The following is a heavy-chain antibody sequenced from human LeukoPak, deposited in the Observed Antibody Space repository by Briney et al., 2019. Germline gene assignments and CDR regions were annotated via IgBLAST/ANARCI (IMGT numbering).Heavy chain of an antibody. Sequence: KPSETLSLTCTVSGGSISSSSYYWGWIRQPPGKGLEWIGSIYYSGSTYYNPSLKSRVTISVDTSKNQFSLKLSSVTAADTAVYYCAGSMVLDYWGQGTLVTVSS. D-gene: IGHD3-10*01. V-gene: IGHV4-39*07. CDR1: GGSISSSSYY. CDR3: AGSMVLDY. CDR2: IYYSGST. J-gene: IGHJ4*02.